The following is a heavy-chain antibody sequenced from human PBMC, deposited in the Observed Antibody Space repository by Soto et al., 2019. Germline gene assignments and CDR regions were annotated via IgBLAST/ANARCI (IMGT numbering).Heavy chain of an antibody. J-gene: IGHJ1*01. CDR2: ISSSSSYT. CDR1: GFTFSDYC. CDR3: ARGNYYDSSGAEYFQH. V-gene: IGHV3-11*05. Sequence: SLRLSCAASGFTFSDYCMSWIRQAPGKGLEWVSYISSSSSYTNYADSVKGRFTISRDNAKNSLYLQMNSLRAEDTAVYYCARGNYYDSSGAEYFQHWGQGTLVTVSS. D-gene: IGHD3-22*01.